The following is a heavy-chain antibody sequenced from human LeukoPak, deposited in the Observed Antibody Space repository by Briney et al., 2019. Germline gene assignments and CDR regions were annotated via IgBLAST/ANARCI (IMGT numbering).Heavy chain of an antibody. V-gene: IGHV1-18*01. J-gene: IGHJ3*02. CDR3: AGRVVYAQRPNDPFDI. CDR1: GYTFTNYD. Sequence: ASVKVSCKASGYTFTNYDLNWVRQAPGQGLEWMGWISAYNGNTNYARKVQGRLTLTTDTSTSTAYLELRSLRPDDTAMYYCAGRVVYAQRPNDPFDIWGPGTMVIVSS. CDR2: ISAYNGNT. D-gene: IGHD5/OR15-5a*01.